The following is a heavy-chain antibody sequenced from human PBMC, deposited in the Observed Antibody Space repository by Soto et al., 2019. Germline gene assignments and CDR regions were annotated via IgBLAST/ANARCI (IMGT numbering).Heavy chain of an antibody. CDR3: AHGNEWFDP. J-gene: IGHJ5*02. D-gene: IGHD1-1*01. Sequence: QITLKESGPTLMKPTQTLTLTCTFSGFSLSTSGVGVGWIRQPPGKALEWLALIYWDDDKRYSPSLKSRLTTTKDTSKNQVVLTMTNMDPVDTATYYYAHGNEWFDPWGQGTLVTVSS. V-gene: IGHV2-5*02. CDR2: IYWDDDK. CDR1: GFSLSTSGVG.